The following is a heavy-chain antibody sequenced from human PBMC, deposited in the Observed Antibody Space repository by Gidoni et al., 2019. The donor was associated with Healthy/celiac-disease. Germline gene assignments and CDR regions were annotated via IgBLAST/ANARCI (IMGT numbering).Heavy chain of an antibody. CDR2: IWYDGRNK. V-gene: IGHV3-33*01. D-gene: IGHD2-15*01. CDR3: ARDLCSGGSCYIGSF. Sequence: QVQLVESGGGVVQPGRSLRLSCAASGFTFSSYGMHWVRQAPGKGLEWVAVIWYDGRNKYYADSVKGRFTISRDNSKNTLYLQMNSLRAEDTAVYYCARDLCSGGSCYIGSFWGQGTLVTVSS. J-gene: IGHJ4*02. CDR1: GFTFSSYG.